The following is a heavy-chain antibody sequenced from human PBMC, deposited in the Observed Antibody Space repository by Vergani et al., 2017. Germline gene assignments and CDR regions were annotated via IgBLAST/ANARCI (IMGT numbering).Heavy chain of an antibody. J-gene: IGHJ6*02. V-gene: IGHV1-3*04. Sequence: QVQLVQSGAEVKKPGASVKVSCKASGYTFTSYAMHWVRQAPGQRLEWMGWINTGNGNTKYSQKFQGRVTSTRDTSASTAYMELSSLRSEDTAVYYCARDPYYDSSGYAYYYGMDVWGQGTTVTVSS. CDR1: GYTFTSYA. CDR2: INTGNGNT. CDR3: ARDPYYDSSGYAYYYGMDV. D-gene: IGHD3-22*01.